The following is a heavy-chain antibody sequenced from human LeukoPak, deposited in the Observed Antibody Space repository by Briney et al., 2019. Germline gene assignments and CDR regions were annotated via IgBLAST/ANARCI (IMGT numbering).Heavy chain of an antibody. CDR2: IIPIFGTA. Sequence: SVKVSCKVSGYTLTELSMHWVRQAPGQGLEWMGGIIPIFGTANYAQKFQGRVTITADESTSTAYMELSSLRSEDTAVYYCARDRYGNNWFDPWGQGTLVTVSS. CDR3: ARDRYGNNWFDP. CDR1: GYTLTELS. D-gene: IGHD4-17*01. V-gene: IGHV1-69*13. J-gene: IGHJ5*02.